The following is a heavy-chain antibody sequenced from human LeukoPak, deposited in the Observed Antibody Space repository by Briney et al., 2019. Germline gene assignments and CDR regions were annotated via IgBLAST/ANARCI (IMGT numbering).Heavy chain of an antibody. V-gene: IGHV1-2*02. D-gene: IGHD4-11*01. CDR1: GHTFTGYS. CDR2: INPNSGVT. Sequence: ASVKVSWKASGHTFTGYSIHWLRQAPGQGLEWMGRINPNSGVTKYAQKFQGRVTMTRDTSTTTAYLELTSLRSDDTAVYYCARDSQYQLPPYNWFDPWGQGTLVTVSS. CDR3: ARDSQYQLPPYNWFDP. J-gene: IGHJ5*02.